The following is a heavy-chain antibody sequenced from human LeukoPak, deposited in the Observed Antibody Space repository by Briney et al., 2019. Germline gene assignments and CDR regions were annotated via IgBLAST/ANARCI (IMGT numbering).Heavy chain of an antibody. D-gene: IGHD7-27*01. CDR2: IYYTGT. CDR3: ASRKLGNDY. Sequence: GSLRLSCAASGFTFSSSWMSWVRQAPGKGLEWIGYIYYTGTSYNPSLKSRVTISADTSKNQFSLKLISVTAADTAVYYCASRKLGNDYWGQGTLVTVSS. V-gene: IGHV4-59*01. J-gene: IGHJ4*02. CDR1: GFTFSSSW.